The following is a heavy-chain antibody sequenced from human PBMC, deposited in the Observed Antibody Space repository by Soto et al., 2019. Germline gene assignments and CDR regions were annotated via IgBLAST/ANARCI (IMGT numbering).Heavy chain of an antibody. CDR2: IWYDASNK. D-gene: IGHD6-19*01. J-gene: IGHJ4*02. CDR3: ARDCAGYSSGWYQRGGFDY. Sequence: QVQLVESGGGVVQPGRSLRLSCAASGFTFSSYGMHWVRQAPGKGLEWVAVIWYDASNKYYADSVKGRFTISRDNSKNQLYLQMKSLRAEETAVYYCARDCAGYSSGWYQRGGFDYWGQGTLVTVSS. CDR1: GFTFSSYG. V-gene: IGHV3-33*01.